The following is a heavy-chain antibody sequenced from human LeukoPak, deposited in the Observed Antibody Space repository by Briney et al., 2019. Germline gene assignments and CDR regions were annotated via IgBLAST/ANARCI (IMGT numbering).Heavy chain of an antibody. CDR2: MNPTSGNT. V-gene: IGHV1-8*01. Sequence: ASVKVSCKASGYTFTSYDINWVRQATGQGLEWMGWMNPTSGNTGYAQKFQGRVTITTDESTSTAYMELSSLRSEDTAVYYCARVGDSSGYYFDYWGQGTLVTVSS. D-gene: IGHD3-22*01. CDR3: ARVGDSSGYYFDY. J-gene: IGHJ4*02. CDR1: GYTFTSYD.